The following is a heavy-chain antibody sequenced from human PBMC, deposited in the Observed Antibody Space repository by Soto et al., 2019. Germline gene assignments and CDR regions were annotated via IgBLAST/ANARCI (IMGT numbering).Heavy chain of an antibody. CDR3: ATDTSTMVRGFFLDYP. D-gene: IGHD3-10*01. Sequence: GASVKVSCKASGYTLTELSMHWVRQAPGTGLEWMGGFDPEDGETIYAQKFQGRVTMTEDTSTDTAYMELSSLRSEDTAVYYCATDTSTMVRGFFLDYPWGQGTLVTVSS. CDR2: FDPEDGET. V-gene: IGHV1-24*01. CDR1: GYTLTELS. J-gene: IGHJ5*02.